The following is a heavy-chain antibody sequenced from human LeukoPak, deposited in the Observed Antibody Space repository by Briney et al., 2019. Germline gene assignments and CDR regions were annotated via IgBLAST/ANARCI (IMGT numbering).Heavy chain of an antibody. V-gene: IGHV1-24*01. J-gene: IGHJ4*02. CDR2: FDPEDGET. CDR1: GYTLTELS. Sequence: ASVKVSCKVSGYTLTELSMHWVRQAPGKGLEWMGGFDPEDGETIYAQKFQGRVTMTEDTSTDTAYMELSSLRSEDTAVYYCTKNPLGGEGEGAFDIWGQGTLVTVSS. CDR3: TKNPLGGEGEGAFDI. D-gene: IGHD3-16*01.